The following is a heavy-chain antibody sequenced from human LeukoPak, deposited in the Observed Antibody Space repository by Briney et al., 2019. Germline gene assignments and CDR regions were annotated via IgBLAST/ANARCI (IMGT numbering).Heavy chain of an antibody. CDR2: IIPILGIA. D-gene: IGHD4-17*01. Sequence: SVKVSCKASGGTFSSYAISWVRQAPGQGLEWMGRIIPILGIANYAQKFQGRVTITADKSTSTAYMELSSLRSEDTAVYYCARAHLHYGDSIHDLDYWGQGTLVTVSS. J-gene: IGHJ4*02. CDR3: ARAHLHYGDSIHDLDY. V-gene: IGHV1-69*04. CDR1: GGTFSSYA.